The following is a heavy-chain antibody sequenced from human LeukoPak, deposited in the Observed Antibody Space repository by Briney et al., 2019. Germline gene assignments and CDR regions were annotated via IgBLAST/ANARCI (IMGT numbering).Heavy chain of an antibody. D-gene: IGHD1-1*01. CDR2: IYYSGST. Sequence: PSETLSLTCTVSGGSISSYYWSWIRQPPGKGLEWIGYIYYSGSTNYNPSLKSRVTISVDTSKNQFSLKLSSVTAADTAVYYCALRNWDNWFDPWGLGTLVTVSS. CDR1: GGSISSYY. CDR3: ALRNWDNWFDP. V-gene: IGHV4-59*01. J-gene: IGHJ5*02.